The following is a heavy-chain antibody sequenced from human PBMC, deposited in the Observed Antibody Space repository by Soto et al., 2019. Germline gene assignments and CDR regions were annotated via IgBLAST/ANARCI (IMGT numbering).Heavy chain of an antibody. J-gene: IGHJ2*01. CDR2: INAGNGNT. D-gene: IGHD2-15*01. CDR1: GYTFTSYA. Sequence: QVPLVQSGAEVKKPGASVKVSCKASGYTFTSYAMHWVRQAPGQRLEWMGWINAGNGNTKYSQKFQGRVTITRDTSASTAYMELSSLRSEDTAVYYCARVAATITYWYFDLWGRGTLVTVSS. CDR3: ARVAATITYWYFDL. V-gene: IGHV1-3*01.